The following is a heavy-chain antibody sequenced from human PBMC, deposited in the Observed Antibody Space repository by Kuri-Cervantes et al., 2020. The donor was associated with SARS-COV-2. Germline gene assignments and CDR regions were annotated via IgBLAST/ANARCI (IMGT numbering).Heavy chain of an antibody. CDR3: ASHLTGTTPYVYYYYMDV. J-gene: IGHJ6*03. CDR2: IKQDGSEK. V-gene: IGHV3-7*01. Sequence: GESLKISCAASGFTFSSYWMSWVRQAPGKGLEWVANIKQDGSEKYYVDSVKGRFTISRDNAKNSLYLQMNSLRAEDTAVYYCASHLTGTTPYVYYYYMDVWGKGTTVTVSS. D-gene: IGHD1-20*01. CDR1: GFTFSSYW.